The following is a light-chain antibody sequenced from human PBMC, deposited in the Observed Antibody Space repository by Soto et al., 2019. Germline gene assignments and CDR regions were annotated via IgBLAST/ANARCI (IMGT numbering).Light chain of an antibody. CDR1: SSDVGAYNY. CDR2: EVS. CDR3: SSYTTDSTLYV. J-gene: IGLJ1*01. V-gene: IGLV2-14*01. Sequence: QSALTQPASVSGSPGQSITISCTGTSSDVGAYNYVSWYQQHPGKAPKLMIYEVSNRPSGVSNRFPGSKSGNTASLTISGLQAEDEADYYCSSYTTDSTLYVFGTGTKLTVL.